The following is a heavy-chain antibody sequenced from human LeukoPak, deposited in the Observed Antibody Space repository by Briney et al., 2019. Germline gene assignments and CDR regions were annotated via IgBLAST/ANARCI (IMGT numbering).Heavy chain of an antibody. Sequence: PSETLSLTCTVSGGSISSYYWSWIRQPPGKGLEWIGYIYYSGSTNYNPSLKSRVTISVDTSKNQFSLKLSSVTAADTAVYYCARDRGKYGSGYIDYWGQGTLVTVSS. J-gene: IGHJ4*02. CDR3: ARDRGKYGSGYIDY. CDR2: IYYSGST. V-gene: IGHV4-59*01. D-gene: IGHD6-19*01. CDR1: GGSISSYY.